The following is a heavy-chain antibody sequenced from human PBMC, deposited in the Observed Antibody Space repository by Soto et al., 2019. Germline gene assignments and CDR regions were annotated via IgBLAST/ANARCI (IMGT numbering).Heavy chain of an antibody. CDR2: IYPGDSDT. D-gene: IGHD3-10*01. CDR3: ARGRAPMVVPVDY. Sequence: PGESLKISCKGSGYSFTSYWIGWVRQMPGKGLEWMGIIYPGDSDTRYSPSFQGQVTISADKSISTAYLQWSSLKASDTAMYYWARGRAPMVVPVDYWGQGTLVTVSS. CDR1: GYSFTSYW. J-gene: IGHJ4*02. V-gene: IGHV5-51*01.